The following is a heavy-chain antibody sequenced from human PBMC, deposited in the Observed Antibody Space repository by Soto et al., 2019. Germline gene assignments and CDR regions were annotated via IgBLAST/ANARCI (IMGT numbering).Heavy chain of an antibody. CDR1: GFTFSDYY. CDR3: AGQYSSSSVEF. CDR2: ISSGAITI. J-gene: IGHJ4*02. D-gene: IGHD6-6*01. V-gene: IGHV3-11*01. Sequence: PGGSLRLSCAASGFTFSDYYMNWIRQAPGKGLERVSYISSGAITIYYADSVEGRFTISRDNAKNSLYLQMNSLRAEDTAVYYCAGQYSSSSVEFWGQGTLVTVSS.